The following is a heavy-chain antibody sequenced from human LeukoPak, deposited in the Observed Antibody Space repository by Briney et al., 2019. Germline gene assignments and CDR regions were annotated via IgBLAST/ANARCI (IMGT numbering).Heavy chain of an antibody. CDR2: ISGGDDIT. Sequence: GGSLRLSCTTSGFTFGKYIMTWVRQAPGNGLEWVSSISGGDDITFYADSVKGRFRISRDDSKNTVFLQISSLRVEDTARYYCAKRGGTETIGTIWYGPLDHWGQGTQVTVSS. V-gene: IGHV3-23*01. CDR1: GFTFGKYI. J-gene: IGHJ4*02. CDR3: AKRGGTETIGTIWYGPLDH. D-gene: IGHD2-2*01.